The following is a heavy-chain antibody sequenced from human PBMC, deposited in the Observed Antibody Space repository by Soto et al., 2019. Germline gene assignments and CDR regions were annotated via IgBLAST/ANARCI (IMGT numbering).Heavy chain of an antibody. Sequence: EVQLVESGGTLVQPGGSLRLSCAVSGFPFSSHSMNWDRQAPGKGLEWISYVSSSSTTIYYADSVKGRFTISRDNAANSLYLQMNNLRDDDTAVYYRARYPKSGIWYFDSWGQGTHVNVSS. CDR1: GFPFSSHS. V-gene: IGHV3-48*02. CDR2: VSSSSTTI. D-gene: IGHD3-3*02. J-gene: IGHJ4*02. CDR3: ARYPKSGIWYFDS.